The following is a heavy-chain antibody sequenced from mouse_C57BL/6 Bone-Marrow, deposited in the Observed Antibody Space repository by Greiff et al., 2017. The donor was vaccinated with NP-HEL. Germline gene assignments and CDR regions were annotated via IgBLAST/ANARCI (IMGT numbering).Heavy chain of an antibody. Sequence: EVHLVESGGGLVQPGGSLSLSCAASGFTFTDYYMSWVRQPPGKALEWLGFIRNKANGYTTEYSASVKGMFTISRDNSQSILYLQMNALRAEDSATYYCARGALQDYYAMDYWGQGTSVTVSS. V-gene: IGHV7-3*01. CDR1: GFTFTDYY. J-gene: IGHJ4*01. CDR3: ARGALQDYYAMDY. CDR2: IRNKANGYTT. D-gene: IGHD1-1*01.